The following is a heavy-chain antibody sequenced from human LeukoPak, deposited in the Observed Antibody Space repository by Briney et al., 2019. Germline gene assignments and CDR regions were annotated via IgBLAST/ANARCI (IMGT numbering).Heavy chain of an antibody. CDR3: ARMRTGLWGFQH. Sequence: GSLRLSCAASGFTFSSYAMSWVRQPPGKGLEWIGEINHSGSTKYNPSLKSRLTISVDTSKNQFSLKLSSVTAADTALYYCARMRTGLWGFQHWGQGTLVTVSS. V-gene: IGHV4-34*01. CDR1: GFTFSSYA. CDR2: INHSGST. J-gene: IGHJ1*01. D-gene: IGHD1-26*01.